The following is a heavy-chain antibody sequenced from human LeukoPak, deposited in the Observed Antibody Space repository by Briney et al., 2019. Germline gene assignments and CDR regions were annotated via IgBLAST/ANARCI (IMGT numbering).Heavy chain of an antibody. J-gene: IGHJ6*03. CDR1: GFTFSSYA. CDR3: AKSYSNYVHYYYYMDV. D-gene: IGHD4-11*01. V-gene: IGHV3-23*01. Sequence: PGGSLRLSCAASGFTFSSYAMSWVRQAPGKGLEWVSAISGSGGSTYYADSVKGRFTISRDNSKNTLYLQMNSLRAEDTAVYYCAKSYSNYVHYYYYMDVWGKGTTVTVSS. CDR2: ISGSGGST.